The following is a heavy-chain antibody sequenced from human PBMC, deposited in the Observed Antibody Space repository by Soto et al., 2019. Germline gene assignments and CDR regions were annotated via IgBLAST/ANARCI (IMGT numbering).Heavy chain of an antibody. CDR1: GFTFSSYA. J-gene: IGHJ4*02. CDR3: AKDLMAARRFDY. CDR2: ISGSGGST. Sequence: EVQLLESGGGLVQPGGSLRLSCAASGFTFSSYAMSWVRQAPGKGLEWVSAISGSGGSTYYADSVKGRFTISRDNSKNTVYLQMNSLRAEDTAVYYCAKDLMAARRFDYWGQGTLVTVSS. D-gene: IGHD6-6*01. V-gene: IGHV3-23*01.